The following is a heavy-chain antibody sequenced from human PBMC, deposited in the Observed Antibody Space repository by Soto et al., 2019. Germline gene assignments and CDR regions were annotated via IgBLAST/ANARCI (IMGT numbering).Heavy chain of an antibody. D-gene: IGHD3-3*02. V-gene: IGHV1-69*13. CDR2: IIPIFGTA. CDR1: GGTFSSYA. J-gene: IGHJ6*02. Sequence: ASVKVSCKASGGTFSSYAISWVRQAPGQGLEWMGGIIPIFGTANYAQKFQGRVTITADESTSTAYMELSSLRSEDRAVYYCARSSKHIFGVVTGPYYYYYGMDVWGQGTTVTVSS. CDR3: ARSSKHIFGVVTGPYYYYYGMDV.